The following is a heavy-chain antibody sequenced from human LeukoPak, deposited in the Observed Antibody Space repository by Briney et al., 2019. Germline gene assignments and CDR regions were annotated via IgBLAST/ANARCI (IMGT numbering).Heavy chain of an antibody. CDR1: GYTFTSYY. D-gene: IGHD5-18*01. CDR3: ARAHSYGYYFDY. CDR2: INPSGGST. V-gene: IGHV1-46*01. Sequence: GGSLRLSCAASGYTFTSYYMHWVRQAPGQGLEWMGMINPSGGSTSYAQKFQGRVTMTRDTSTSTVYMELSSLRSEDTAVYYCARAHSYGYYFDYWGQGTLVTVSS. J-gene: IGHJ4*02.